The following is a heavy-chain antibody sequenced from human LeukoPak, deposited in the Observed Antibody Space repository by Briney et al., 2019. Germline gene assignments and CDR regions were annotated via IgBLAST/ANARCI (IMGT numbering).Heavy chain of an antibody. CDR2: FDPEDGET. J-gene: IGHJ4*02. V-gene: IGHV1-24*01. D-gene: IGHD5-12*01. CDR3: ATEDIVATIMRGGYYFDY. Sequence: ASVKVSCKVSGYTLTELSMHWVRQAPGKGLEWMGGFDPEDGETIYAQKFQGRVTMTEDTSTDTAYMELSSLRSEDTAVYYCATEDIVATIMRGGYYFDYWGQGTLVTVSS. CDR1: GYTLTELS.